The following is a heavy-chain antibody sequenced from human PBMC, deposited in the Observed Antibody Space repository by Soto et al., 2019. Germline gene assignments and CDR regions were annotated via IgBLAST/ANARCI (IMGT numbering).Heavy chain of an antibody. CDR2: VSSSGGT. D-gene: IGHD6-6*01. Sequence: SETMSLTCAVAGGCISSGCYYWGWIRQPPGRGLEWIGSVSSSGGTFYNPSLKGRLTMSVDTSKNQFSLKLSSVTAADTAVYYCAAPPRYWGQGTLVTVSS. V-gene: IGHV4-39*01. CDR3: AAPPRY. J-gene: IGHJ4*02. CDR1: GGCISSGCYY.